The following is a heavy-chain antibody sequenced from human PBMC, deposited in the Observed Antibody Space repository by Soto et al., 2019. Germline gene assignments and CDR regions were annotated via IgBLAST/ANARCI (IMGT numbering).Heavy chain of an antibody. V-gene: IGHV4-4*07. CDR1: GASISGFY. CDR2: IYATGTT. CDR3: VRDGTKTLRDWFDP. Sequence: QVQLQVSGPGLVKPSETLSLTCTVSGASISGFYWSWIRKSAGKGLEWIWRIYATGTTDYNPSLKSRVMLSVDTSNKQFCCKLRSVTAADTAVYYCVRDGTKTLRDWFDPWGQGISVNVSS. J-gene: IGHJ5*02. D-gene: IGHD1-1*01.